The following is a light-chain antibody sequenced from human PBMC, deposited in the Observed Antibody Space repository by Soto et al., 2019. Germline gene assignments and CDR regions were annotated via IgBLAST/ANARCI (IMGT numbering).Light chain of an antibody. CDR3: QNYDSAPRLT. V-gene: IGKV1-27*01. Sequence: DIQMTQSPSSLSASVGDRVIITCRASQGISNYLAWYQQKPGKVPKVLIYAASTLQSGVPSRVSGTRSGTDFTLTISSLQPEDVATYYCQNYDSAPRLTFGGGTKVEIK. CDR2: AAS. J-gene: IGKJ4*01. CDR1: QGISNY.